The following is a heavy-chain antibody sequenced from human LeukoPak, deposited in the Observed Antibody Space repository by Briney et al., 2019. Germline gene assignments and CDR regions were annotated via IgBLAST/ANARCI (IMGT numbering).Heavy chain of an antibody. CDR3: AREWDSGSYYLGYFDY. CDR2: IRNKANSYTT. CDR1: GFTFSDHY. Sequence: PGGPLRLSCAASGFTFSDHYMDWVGQAPGKGLDWVGRIRNKANSYTTEYAASVKGRFTISRDDSKNSLYLQMNSLKCEDTAVYYCAREWDSGSYYLGYFDYWGQGTLVTVSS. D-gene: IGHD1-26*01. V-gene: IGHV3-72*01. J-gene: IGHJ4*02.